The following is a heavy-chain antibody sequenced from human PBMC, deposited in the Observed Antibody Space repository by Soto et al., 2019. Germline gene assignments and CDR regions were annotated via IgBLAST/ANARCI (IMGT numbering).Heavy chain of an antibody. V-gene: IGHV2-5*02. D-gene: IGHD1-7*01. Sequence: QITLKESGPALMEPTQTLTLTCSLSGLSLSTRGVGVGWLRQAPGKALECLAIIYWDNDKRYNPSLKTRLTITKDPSKNQVVLTITYMEPVDTAIYYCAQRVTYSPNYTVGWFDPWGQGTLVTVS. J-gene: IGHJ5*02. CDR3: AQRVTYSPNYTVGWFDP. CDR2: IYWDNDK. CDR1: GLSLSTRGVG.